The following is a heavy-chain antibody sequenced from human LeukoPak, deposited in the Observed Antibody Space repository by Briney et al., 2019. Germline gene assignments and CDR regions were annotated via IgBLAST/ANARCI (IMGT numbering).Heavy chain of an antibody. D-gene: IGHD4-17*01. V-gene: IGHV4-59*01. CDR2: IYYSGST. J-gene: IGHJ4*02. CDR1: GGSISRYY. CDR3: ARFDYADYLAFDY. Sequence: SETLSLTCTVSGGSISRYYWSWIRQPPGKGLEWIGYIYYSGSTDYNPSLKSRVTISIDTSKNQFSLKLSSLTAADTAVYYCARFDYADYLAFDYWGQGTLVTVSS.